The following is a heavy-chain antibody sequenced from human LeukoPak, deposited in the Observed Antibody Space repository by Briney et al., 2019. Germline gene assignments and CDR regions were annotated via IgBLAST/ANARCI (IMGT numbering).Heavy chain of an antibody. CDR1: GGSISSYY. D-gene: IGHD3-22*01. V-gene: IGHV4-34*01. J-gene: IGHJ4*02. CDR3: ARGRGPITMIVVSYFDY. CDR2: INHSGST. Sequence: PSETLSLTCTVSGGSISSYYWSWIRQPPGKGLEWIGEINHSGSTNYNPSLKSRVTISVDTSKNQFSLKLSSVTAADTAVYYCARGRGPITMIVVSYFDYWGQGTLVTVSS.